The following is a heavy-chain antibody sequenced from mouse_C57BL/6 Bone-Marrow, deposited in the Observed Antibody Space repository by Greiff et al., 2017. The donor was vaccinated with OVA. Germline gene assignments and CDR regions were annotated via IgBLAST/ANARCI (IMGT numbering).Heavy chain of an antibody. J-gene: IGHJ4*01. D-gene: IGHD2-4*01. V-gene: IGHV1-26*01. Sequence: EVKLMESGPELVKPGASVKISCKASGYTFTDYYMNWVKQSHGKSLEWIGDINPNNGGTSYNQKFKGKATLTVDKSSSTAYMELRSLTSEDSAVYYCASHDYGRDAMDYWGQGTSVTVSS. CDR3: ASHDYGRDAMDY. CDR2: INPNNGGT. CDR1: GYTFTDYY.